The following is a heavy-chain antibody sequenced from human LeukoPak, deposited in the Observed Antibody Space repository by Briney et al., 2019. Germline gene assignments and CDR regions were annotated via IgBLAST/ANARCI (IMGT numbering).Heavy chain of an antibody. CDR3: ARERYSSGTDAFDI. D-gene: IGHD6-19*01. CDR1: GGSFSDYY. Sequence: SETLSLTCAVYGGSFSDYYWNWIRQHPGKGLEWIGYIYYSGSTYYNPSLKSRVTISVDTSKNQFSLKLSSVTAADTAVYYCARERYSSGTDAFDIWGQGTMVTVSS. CDR2: IYYSGST. V-gene: IGHV4-31*11. J-gene: IGHJ3*02.